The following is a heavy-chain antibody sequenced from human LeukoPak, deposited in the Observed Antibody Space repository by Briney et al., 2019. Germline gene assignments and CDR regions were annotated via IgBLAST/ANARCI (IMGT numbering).Heavy chain of an antibody. V-gene: IGHV4-31*03. J-gene: IGHJ4*02. CDR3: ARDYSRYYFDY. CDR1: GGSISSGGYY. Sequence: SETLSLTCTVSGGSISSGGYYWSWIRQHPGKGLEWIGYISYSGSTYYNPSLKSRVTTSEDTSKNQFSLKLSSVTAADTAVYYCARDYSRYYFDYWGQGTLVTVSS. CDR2: ISYSGST. D-gene: IGHD2-15*01.